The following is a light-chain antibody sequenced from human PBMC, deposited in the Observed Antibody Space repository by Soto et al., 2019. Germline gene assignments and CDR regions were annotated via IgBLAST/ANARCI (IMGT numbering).Light chain of an antibody. V-gene: IGLV2-14*01. J-gene: IGLJ1*01. Sequence: QSVLTQPASVPGSPGQSITISCTGTSSDVGDNNYVSWYQQHPGKAPKLMIYDVTDRPSGVSNRFSGSKSGNTASLTISGLQAEDEADYYCSSYTSSSTLYVFGTGTKLTVL. CDR3: SSYTSSSTLYV. CDR2: DVT. CDR1: SSDVGDNNY.